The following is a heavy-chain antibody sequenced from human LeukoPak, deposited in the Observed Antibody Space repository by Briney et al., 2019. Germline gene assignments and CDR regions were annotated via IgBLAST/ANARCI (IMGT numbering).Heavy chain of an antibody. Sequence: SVKVSCKASGGTFSSYAISWVRQAPGQGLEWMGRIIPILGIANYAQKFQGRVTITADKSTSTAYMELRSLRSDDTAVYYCARTPLGAFTYWGQGPLVTVPS. CDR2: IIPILGIA. V-gene: IGHV1-69*04. CDR1: GGTFSSYA. CDR3: ARTPLGAFTY. J-gene: IGHJ4*02.